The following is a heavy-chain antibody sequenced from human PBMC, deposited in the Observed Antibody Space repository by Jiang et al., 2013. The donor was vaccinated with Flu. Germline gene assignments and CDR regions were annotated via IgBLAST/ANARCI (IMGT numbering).Heavy chain of an antibody. Sequence: GAEVKKPGSSVKVSCKASGGTFSSYTISWVRQAPGQGLEWMGRIIPILGIANYAQKFQGRVTITADKSTSTACMELSSLRSEDTAVYYCARSRRGPPTYGMDVVGPRDHGHRL. CDR3: ARSRRGPPTYGMDV. CDR1: GGTFSSYT. D-gene: IGHD3-10*01. J-gene: IGHJ6*02. V-gene: IGHV1-69*02. CDR2: IIPILGIA.